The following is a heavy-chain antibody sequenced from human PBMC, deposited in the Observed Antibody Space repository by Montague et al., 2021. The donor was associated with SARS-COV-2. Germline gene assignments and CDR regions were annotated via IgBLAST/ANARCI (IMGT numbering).Heavy chain of an antibody. J-gene: IGHJ4*02. Sequence: SETLSLTCAVYGVSFSDYYWTWIRQPPGKGLEWLGEVNHSGRINYNPSLKIGITISVDTSKNQLSLRLSSVTAADTAVYYCARGRAETTKRLVVFTGAAHGFDSWGQGTLVTVSS. CDR3: ARGRAETTKRLVVFTGAAHGFDS. D-gene: IGHD3-22*01. CDR1: GVSFSDYY. V-gene: IGHV4-34*01. CDR2: VNHSGRI.